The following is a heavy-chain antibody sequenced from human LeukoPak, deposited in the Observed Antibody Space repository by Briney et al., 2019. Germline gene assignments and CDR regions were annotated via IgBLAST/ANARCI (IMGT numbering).Heavy chain of an antibody. CDR3: VRETRYYYDSSGYYSAFDI. Sequence: SETLSLTCTVSGGSISSSSYYWGWIRQPPGKGLEWIGSIYYSGSTNYNPSLKSRVTISVDTSKNQFSLKLSSVTAADTAVYYCVRETRYYYDSSGYYSAFDIWGQGTMVTVSS. CDR2: IYYSGST. J-gene: IGHJ3*02. D-gene: IGHD3-22*01. V-gene: IGHV4-39*07. CDR1: GGSISSSSYY.